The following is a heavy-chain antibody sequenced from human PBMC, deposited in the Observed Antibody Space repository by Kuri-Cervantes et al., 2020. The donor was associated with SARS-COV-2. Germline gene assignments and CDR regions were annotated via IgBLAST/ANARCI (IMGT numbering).Heavy chain of an antibody. D-gene: IGHD6-13*01. J-gene: IGHJ5*02. CDR2: INHSGST. CDR3: ARESSSSWYWFDP. V-gene: IGHV4-34*01. Sequence: GSLRLSCTVSGGSFSGYYWSWIRQPPGKGLEWIGEINHSGSTNYNPSLKSRVTISVDTSKNQFSLKLSSVTAADTAVYYCARESSSSWYWFDPWGQGTLGTVSS. CDR1: GGSFSGYY.